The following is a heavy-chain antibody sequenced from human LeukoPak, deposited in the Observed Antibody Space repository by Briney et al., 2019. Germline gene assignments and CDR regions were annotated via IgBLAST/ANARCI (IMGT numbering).Heavy chain of an antibody. Sequence: SETLSLTCTVSGASISSYYYNWIRQTAGGGLEWIGRLYISGSTGYNPSLKSRVTISVDTSNNQFSLKLNSVTAADTAVYFCARDLSGSLYFDYWGQGVLVTVSS. CDR2: LYISGST. J-gene: IGHJ4*02. V-gene: IGHV4-4*07. D-gene: IGHD3-10*01. CDR3: ARDLSGSLYFDY. CDR1: GASISSYY.